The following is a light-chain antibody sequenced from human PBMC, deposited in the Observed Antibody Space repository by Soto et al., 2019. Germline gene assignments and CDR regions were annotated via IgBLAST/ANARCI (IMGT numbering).Light chain of an antibody. Sequence: EIVMTQSPATLSVSPGERAIFSCRASQSVDSKLAWYKQKLGQAPRLLIYDESTRATGIPARFSGSWSGTEFTFTIFCLQSEDFAIYYCQQYYVWNTFGGGTKV. V-gene: IGKV3D-15*01. CDR2: DES. CDR1: QSVDSK. CDR3: QQYYVWNT. J-gene: IGKJ4*01.